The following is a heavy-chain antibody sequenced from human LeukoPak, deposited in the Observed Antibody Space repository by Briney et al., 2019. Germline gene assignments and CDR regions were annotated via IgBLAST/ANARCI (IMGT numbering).Heavy chain of an antibody. V-gene: IGHV3-11*04. CDR2: ISGSGSTK. CDR1: GFTFSDYY. J-gene: IGHJ4*02. Sequence: GGSLRLSCAASGFTFSDYYMSWIRQAPGKGLEWVSHISGSGSTKIYADSVKGRFTISRDNSKNTLYLQMNSLRAEDTAVYYCARVLFGFGGSGPFDYWGQGTLVTVSS. CDR3: ARVLFGFGGSGPFDY. D-gene: IGHD3-16*01.